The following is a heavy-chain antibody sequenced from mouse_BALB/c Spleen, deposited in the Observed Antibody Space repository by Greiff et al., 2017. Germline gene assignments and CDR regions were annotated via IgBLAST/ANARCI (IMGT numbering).Heavy chain of an antibody. CDR2: ISSGSSTN. CDR1: GFTFSSFG. D-gene: IGHD4-1*01. Sequence: EVQRVESGGGLVQPGGSRKLSCAASGFTFSSFGMHWVRQAPEKGLEWVAYISSGSSTNYYADKVKGRFTISRDNPKNTLFLQMTSLRSEDTAMYYCARWRTGTNYAMDYWGQGTSVTVSS. CDR3: ARWRTGTNYAMDY. J-gene: IGHJ4*01. V-gene: IGHV5-17*02.